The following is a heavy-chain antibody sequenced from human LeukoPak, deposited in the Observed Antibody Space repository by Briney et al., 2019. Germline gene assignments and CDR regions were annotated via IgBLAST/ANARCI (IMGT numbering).Heavy chain of an antibody. CDR3: ARRFDY. CDR1: GFQLDDYP. Sequence: PGGSLRLSCAAHGFQLDDYPRPTGPQAPGKGLEWVSGSSWNSGGIGYADSVKGRFTISRDNAKNSLYLQMNSLRAEDTALYYCARRFDYWGQGTLVTVSS. CDR2: SSWNSGGI. V-gene: IGHV3-9*01. J-gene: IGHJ4*02.